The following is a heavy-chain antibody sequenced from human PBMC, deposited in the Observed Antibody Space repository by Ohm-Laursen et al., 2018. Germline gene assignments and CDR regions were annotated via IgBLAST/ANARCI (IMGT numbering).Heavy chain of an antibody. J-gene: IGHJ1*01. CDR3: IGWLQLRYFQH. CDR1: GFTFSSYA. D-gene: IGHD5-24*01. Sequence: SLRLSCAASGFTFSSYAMSWVRQAPGKGLEWVSAISGSGGSTDYADSVKGRFTISRDNSKNTLYLQMNSLRAEDTAVYYCIGWLQLRYFQHWGQGTLVTVSS. V-gene: IGHV3-23*01. CDR2: ISGSGGST.